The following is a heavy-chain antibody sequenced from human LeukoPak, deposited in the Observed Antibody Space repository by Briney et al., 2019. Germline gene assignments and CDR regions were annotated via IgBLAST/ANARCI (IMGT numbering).Heavy chain of an antibody. V-gene: IGHV4-61*02. D-gene: IGHD1-7*01. CDR1: GGSISSGSYY. J-gene: IGHJ4*02. CDR3: ARMALRGFDY. CDR2: IYTSGST. Sequence: PSQTLSLTCTVSGGSISSGSYYWSWIRQPAGKGLEWIGRIYTSGSTNYNPSLKSRVTISVDTSKNQFSLKLSSVTAADTAVYYCARMALRGFDYWGQGTLVTVSS.